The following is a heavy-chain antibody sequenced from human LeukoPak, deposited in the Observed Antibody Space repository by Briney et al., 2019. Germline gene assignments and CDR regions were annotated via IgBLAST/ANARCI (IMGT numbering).Heavy chain of an antibody. CDR1: GFTFSSYW. CDR3: ARGRPHGNDY. D-gene: IGHD4-23*01. CDR2: IASDGSST. Sequence: GGSLRLSCAASGFTFSSYWMNWVRQAPGRGLVWVSRIASDGSSTTYADSVKGRFSISRDNAKNTLYLQMNSLRVEDTAVYYCARGRPHGNDYWGQGTLVTVSS. V-gene: IGHV3-74*01. J-gene: IGHJ4*02.